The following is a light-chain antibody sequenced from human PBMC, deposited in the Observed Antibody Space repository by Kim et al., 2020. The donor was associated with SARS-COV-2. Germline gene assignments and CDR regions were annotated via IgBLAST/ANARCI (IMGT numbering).Light chain of an antibody. CDR2: EVS. J-gene: IGLJ1*01. Sequence: PGQSVTISCTGTSSDVGGDIYVSWYQQHPGKAPKLMIYEVSKRPSGVPDRFSGSKSGNTASLTVSGLQAEDEADYYCSSYAGSNKVFGTGTKVTVL. CDR1: SSDVGGDIY. V-gene: IGLV2-8*01. CDR3: SSYAGSNKV.